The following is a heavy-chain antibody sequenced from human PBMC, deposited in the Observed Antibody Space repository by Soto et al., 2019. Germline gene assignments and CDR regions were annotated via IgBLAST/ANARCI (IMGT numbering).Heavy chain of an antibody. CDR1: GGSFSGYY. CDR3: ARGSGLLWFGELRNYYYGMDV. D-gene: IGHD3-10*01. V-gene: IGHV4-34*01. Sequence: SETLSLTCAVYGGSFSGYYWSWIRQPPGKGLEWIGEIKHSGSTNYNPSLKSRVTISVDTSKNQFSLKLSSVTAADTAVYYCARGSGLLWFGELRNYYYGMDVWGQGTTVTVSS. J-gene: IGHJ6*02. CDR2: IKHSGST.